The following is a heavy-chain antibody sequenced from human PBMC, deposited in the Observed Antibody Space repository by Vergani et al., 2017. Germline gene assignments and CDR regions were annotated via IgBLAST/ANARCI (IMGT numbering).Heavy chain of an antibody. Sequence: EVQLVESGGGLVQPGGSLRLSCAASGFTFSSYWMSWVRQAPGKGLEWVANKKQDGSEKYYVDSVKGRFTISRDNAKNSLYLQMKSLRAEDTAVYYCARAGTLDAFDIWGQGTMVTVSS. D-gene: IGHD1-1*01. J-gene: IGHJ3*02. CDR2: KKQDGSEK. CDR1: GFTFSSYW. V-gene: IGHV3-7*01. CDR3: ARAGTLDAFDI.